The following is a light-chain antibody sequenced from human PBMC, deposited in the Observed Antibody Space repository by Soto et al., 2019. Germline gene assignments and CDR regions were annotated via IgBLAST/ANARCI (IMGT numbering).Light chain of an antibody. CDR2: AAS. CDR1: QSIRKY. V-gene: IGKV1-39*01. J-gene: IGKJ4*01. CDR3: QQFSSYPLT. Sequence: DIQITQSPSSLSASVGDRVIITCRASQSIRKYLNWYQHKPGKVPTLLIYAASSLQSGVPSRFSGSGSGTDFTLTFSRLEPEDFAVYYCQQFSSYPLTFGGGTKVDIK.